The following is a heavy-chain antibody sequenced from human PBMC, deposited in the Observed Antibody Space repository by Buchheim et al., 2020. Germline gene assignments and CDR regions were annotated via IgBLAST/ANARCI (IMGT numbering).Heavy chain of an antibody. CDR2: ISGSGGST. CDR1: GFTFSSYA. CDR3: AKDETYCSTTSCYPGGYYYYMDV. V-gene: IGHV3-23*01. Sequence: EVQLLESGGGLVQPGGSLRLSCAASGFTFSSYAMNWVRQAPGKGLEWVSGISGSGGSTYYADSVKGRFTISRDNSKNTSYLQMNSLRAEDTAVYYCAKDETYCSTTSCYPGGYYYYMDVWGKGTT. D-gene: IGHD2-2*01. J-gene: IGHJ6*03.